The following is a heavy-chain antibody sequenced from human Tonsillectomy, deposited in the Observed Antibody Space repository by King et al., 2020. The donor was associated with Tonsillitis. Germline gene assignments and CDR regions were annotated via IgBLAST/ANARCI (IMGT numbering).Heavy chain of an antibody. J-gene: IGHJ3*02. Sequence: VQLQQWGAGLLKPSETLSLTCAVYGGSFSGYYWSWIRQPPGKGLEWIGEINHSGSTNSNPSLKSRVTISVDTSKNQFSLKLSSVTAADTAVYYCARADDGFDIWGQGTKVTVSS. V-gene: IGHV4-34*01. CDR1: GGSFSGYY. CDR2: INHSGST. CDR3: ARADDGFDI.